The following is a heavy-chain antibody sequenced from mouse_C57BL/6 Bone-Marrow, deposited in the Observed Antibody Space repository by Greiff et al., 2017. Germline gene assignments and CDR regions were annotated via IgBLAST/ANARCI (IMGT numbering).Heavy chain of an antibody. CDR2: IDPNSGGT. J-gene: IGHJ4*01. D-gene: IGHD1-1*01. Sequence: QVQLQQPGAELVKPGASVKLSCKASGYTFTSYWMHWVKQRPGRGLEWIGRIDPNSGGTKYNEKFKSKATLTVDKPSSPAYMQLSSLTSEDSAVYYCARSDYYGSSPYAMDYWGQGTSGTVSS. CDR1: GYTFTSYW. CDR3: ARSDYYGSSPYAMDY. V-gene: IGHV1-72*01.